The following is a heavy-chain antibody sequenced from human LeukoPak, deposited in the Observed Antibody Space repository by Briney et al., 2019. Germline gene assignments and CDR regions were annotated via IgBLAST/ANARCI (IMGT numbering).Heavy chain of an antibody. J-gene: IGHJ4*02. V-gene: IGHV4-59*08. CDR3: ARHNAPRRVGFDF. D-gene: IGHD3-10*01. CDR1: GDSLNAYY. CDR2: IYFSGTT. Sequence: SETLSLTCTVSGDSLNAYYWGWIRQPPGKGLEWIGYIYFSGTTKYHPSLESRVTISVDTSKNRFSLNFNYVTAADTALYWCARHNAPRRVGFDFWGQGILVTVSS.